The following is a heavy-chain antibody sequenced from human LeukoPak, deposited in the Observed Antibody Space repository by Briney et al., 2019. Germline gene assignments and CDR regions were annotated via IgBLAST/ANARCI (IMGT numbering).Heavy chain of an antibody. J-gene: IGHJ3*02. CDR3: VRGGQGDGHSADEGFDT. V-gene: IGHV6-1*01. CDR1: GDSFLSNSS. D-gene: IGHD5-18*01. CDR2: TYYRSNWYN. Sequence: SQTLSLTCAVSGDSFLSNSSWNWIRQSPSRGLEWLGRTYYRSNWYNDYGVSVKSRININPDTSKNLFSLQLSSVTPEDTAVYYCVRGGQGDGHSADEGFDTWGQGTMVTVS.